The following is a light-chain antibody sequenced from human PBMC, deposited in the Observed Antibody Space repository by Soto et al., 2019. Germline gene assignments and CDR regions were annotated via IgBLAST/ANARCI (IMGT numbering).Light chain of an antibody. J-gene: IGKJ4*01. CDR2: DAS. Sequence: EIVLTQSPGTLSLSPRERHTLSCRASQSISTSSLAWYRQTPGQAPSILIYDASNRDTGIPARFSGSGSGTDCTLPISRLEPEDFEIYYCQQRSNWPLTFGGGTKVDIK. CDR3: QQRSNWPLT. CDR1: QSISTSS. V-gene: IGKV3D-20*02.